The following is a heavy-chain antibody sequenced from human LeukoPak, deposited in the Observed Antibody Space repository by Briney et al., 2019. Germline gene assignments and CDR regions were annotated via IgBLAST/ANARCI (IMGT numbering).Heavy chain of an antibody. V-gene: IGHV3-30*18. CDR2: ISYDGSNK. CDR3: AKDRGMALLDY. Sequence: GGSLRLSCAAPGFTFSSYGMHWVRQAPGKGLEWVAVISYDGSNKYYADSVKGRFTISRDNSKNTLYLQMNSLRAEDTAVYYCAKDRGMALLDYWGQGTLVTVSS. J-gene: IGHJ4*02. CDR1: GFTFSSYG. D-gene: IGHD5-24*01.